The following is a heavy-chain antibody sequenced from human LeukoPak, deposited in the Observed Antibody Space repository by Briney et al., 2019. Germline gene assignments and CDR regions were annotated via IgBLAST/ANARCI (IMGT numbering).Heavy chain of an antibody. D-gene: IGHD2-15*01. Sequence: VAAVKVSCKASGYTFTSYVISWVRQAPGEGLERMGWISAYNGNTNYAQKLQGRVTMTTDTSTSTAYMELRSLRSDDAAVYYCARFSGPMDVWGKGTTVTVSS. CDR1: GYTFTSYV. CDR2: ISAYNGNT. J-gene: IGHJ6*03. CDR3: ARFSGPMDV. V-gene: IGHV1-18*01.